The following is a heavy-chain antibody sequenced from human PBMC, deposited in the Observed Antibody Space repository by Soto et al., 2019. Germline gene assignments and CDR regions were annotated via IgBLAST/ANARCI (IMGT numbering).Heavy chain of an antibody. J-gene: IGHJ4*02. CDR3: ARDGRGLGRLSLFEY. CDR1: GFNVNSDY. Sequence: GGSLRLSCAASGFNVNSDYMNWVRQTPGKGLEWVASIYSGETTYYADSVRGRFTISSDKSKNTLYFQLSSLRIEDTAVYYCARDGRGLGRLSLFEYWGQGVLVTVSS. CDR2: IYSGETT. D-gene: IGHD2-21*02. V-gene: IGHV3-53*01.